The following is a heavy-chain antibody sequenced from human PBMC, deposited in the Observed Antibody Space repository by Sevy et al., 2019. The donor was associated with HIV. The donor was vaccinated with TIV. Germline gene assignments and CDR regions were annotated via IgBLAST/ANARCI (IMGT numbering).Heavy chain of an antibody. J-gene: IGHJ4*02. D-gene: IGHD5-12*01. V-gene: IGHV5-51*01. Sequence: GESLKISCKGSGNNFNSYWIGWVRQMPGKGLELMGFIYPGDSDTRYSPPFQGQVTISADKSISTAYLQWSSLKASDTAIYYCARSGYSGYAFDYWGQGTLVTVPS. CDR2: IYPGDSDT. CDR1: GNNFNSYW. CDR3: ARSGYSGYAFDY.